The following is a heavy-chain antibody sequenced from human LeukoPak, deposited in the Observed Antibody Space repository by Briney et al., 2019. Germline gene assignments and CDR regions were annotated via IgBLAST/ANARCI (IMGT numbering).Heavy chain of an antibody. CDR2: INNDGSWT. D-gene: IGHD2/OR15-2a*01. CDR3: VSFYETY. CDR1: GNYW. V-gene: IGHV3-74*01. J-gene: IGHJ4*02. Sequence: SGGSLRLSCAASGNYWMHWVRQVPGKGLVWVSHINNDGSWTSYADSVKGRFTISKDNAKNTVYLQMNSLRAEDTAVYYCVSFYETYWGRGTLVTVSS.